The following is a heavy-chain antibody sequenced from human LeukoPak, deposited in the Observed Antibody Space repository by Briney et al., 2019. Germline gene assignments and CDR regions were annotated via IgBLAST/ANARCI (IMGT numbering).Heavy chain of an antibody. CDR3: ARLGGGIDY. D-gene: IGHD3-16*01. CDR2: IYYSGST. J-gene: IGHJ4*02. CDR1: GGSISSSGFY. Sequence: PSETLSLTCTVSGGSISSSGFYWGWIRQPPGKGLEWIGSIYYSGSTYYNPSLKSRVTISVDTSKNQFPLKLSSVTAADTAVYYCARLGGGIDYWGQGTLVTVSS. V-gene: IGHV4-39*01.